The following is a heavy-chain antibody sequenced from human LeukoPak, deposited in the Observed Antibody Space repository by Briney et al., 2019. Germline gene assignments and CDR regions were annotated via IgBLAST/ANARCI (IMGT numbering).Heavy chain of an antibody. V-gene: IGHV1-3*03. J-gene: IGHJ5*02. CDR1: GYTFTNYA. CDR3: ARLGCSSTSCYTGGWFDP. CDR2: INAGNGNT. Sequence: ASVKVSCKASGYTFTNYAITWVRQAPGQRLEWMGWINAGNGNTKYSQEFQGRVTITRDTSASTAYMELSSLRSEDMAVYYCARLGCSSTSCYTGGWFDPWGQGTLVTVSS. D-gene: IGHD2-2*02.